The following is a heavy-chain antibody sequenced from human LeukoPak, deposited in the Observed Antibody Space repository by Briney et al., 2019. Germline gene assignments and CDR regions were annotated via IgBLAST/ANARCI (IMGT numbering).Heavy chain of an antibody. CDR1: GGSISSGGYY. Sequence: SQTLSLTCTVSGGSISSGGYYWSWIRQHPGKGLEWIGYIYYSGSTYYNPSLKSRVTISVDTSKNQFSLKLSSVTAADTAVYYCARGRPPPSELVDTAMVNNWFDPWGQGTLVAVSS. CDR2: IYYSGST. V-gene: IGHV4-31*03. D-gene: IGHD5-18*01. J-gene: IGHJ5*02. CDR3: ARGRPPPSELVDTAMVNNWFDP.